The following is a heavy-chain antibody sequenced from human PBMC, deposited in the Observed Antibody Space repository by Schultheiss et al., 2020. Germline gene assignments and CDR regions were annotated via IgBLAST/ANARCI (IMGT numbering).Heavy chain of an antibody. CDR1: GGTFSSYA. J-gene: IGHJ6*02. Sequence: SVKVSCKASGGTFSSYAISWVRQAPGQGLEWMGGIIPIFGTANYAQKFQGRVTITADESTSTAYMELSSLRSEDTAVYYCARGSRDDSSDYRYYYYGMDVWGRGPTVTVAS. CDR2: IIPIFGTA. D-gene: IGHD3-22*01. CDR3: ARGSRDDSSDYRYYYYGMDV. V-gene: IGHV1-69*13.